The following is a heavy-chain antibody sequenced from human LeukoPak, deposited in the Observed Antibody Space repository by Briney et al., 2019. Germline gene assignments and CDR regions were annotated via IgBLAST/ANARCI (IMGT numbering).Heavy chain of an antibody. Sequence: ASVKVSCKASEGTFSNYAISWVRQAPGQGLEWMGGTIPLFDTANYAQKFQGRLTITADEPSSTAYMELSSLRSEDTAVYYCARDEDERWLQLQYYYYGMDVWGQGTTVTVSS. V-gene: IGHV1-69*13. J-gene: IGHJ6*02. D-gene: IGHD5-24*01. CDR2: TIPLFDTA. CDR1: EGTFSNYA. CDR3: ARDEDERWLQLQYYYYGMDV.